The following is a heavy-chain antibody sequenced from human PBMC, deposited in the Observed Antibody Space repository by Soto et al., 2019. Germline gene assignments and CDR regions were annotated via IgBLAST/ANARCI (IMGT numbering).Heavy chain of an antibody. V-gene: IGHV1-69*01. J-gene: IGHJ5*02. CDR2: TA. Sequence: TANYAQKFQGRVTITADESTSTAYMELSSLRSEDTAVYYCARRLSYSYGLDPWGQGTLVTISS. CDR3: ARRLSYSYGLDP. D-gene: IGHD5-18*01.